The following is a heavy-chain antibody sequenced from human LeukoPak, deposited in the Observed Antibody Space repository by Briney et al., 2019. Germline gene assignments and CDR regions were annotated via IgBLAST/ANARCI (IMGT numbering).Heavy chain of an antibody. CDR1: GDILSSNRAA. CDR2: TYYRSKWYN. V-gene: IGHV6-1*01. D-gene: IGHD6-19*01. Sequence: SQTLSLTCALSGDILSSNRAAWHWLRQSPSRGLEWLGRTYYRSKWYNDYAVSVKSRIAINPDTSKNQFSLQLNSVTPEDTAVYYCARETTTSGSPFDYWGQGTLVTVSS. J-gene: IGHJ4*02. CDR3: ARETTTSGSPFDY.